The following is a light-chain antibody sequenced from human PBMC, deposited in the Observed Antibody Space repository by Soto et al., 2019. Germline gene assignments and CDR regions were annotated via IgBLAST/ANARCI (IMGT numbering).Light chain of an antibody. V-gene: IGKV3-15*01. CDR2: GAS. CDR1: QSVSSN. CDR3: QQYNNWQRT. Sequence: EIVMTQSPATLSVSPGERATLSCRASQSVSSNLAWYQQKPGQAPRLLIYGASTRATGIPARFSGSGSGTEFTLTISSLQSEDSAVYYCQQYNNWQRTFGQGTKVDIK. J-gene: IGKJ1*01.